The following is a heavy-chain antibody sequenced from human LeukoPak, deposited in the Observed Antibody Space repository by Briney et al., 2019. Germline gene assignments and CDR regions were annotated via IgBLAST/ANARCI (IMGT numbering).Heavy chain of an antibody. CDR3: ARGKYYYGSGNPVIY. J-gene: IGHJ4*02. CDR2: ISSSSSYI. D-gene: IGHD3-10*01. CDR1: GFTFSSYS. Sequence: GGSLRLSCAASGFTFSSYSMNWVRQAPGKGLEWASSISSSSSYIYYADSVKGRFTISRDNAKNSLYLQMNSLRAEDTAVYYCARGKYYYGSGNPVIYWGQGTLVTVSS. V-gene: IGHV3-21*01.